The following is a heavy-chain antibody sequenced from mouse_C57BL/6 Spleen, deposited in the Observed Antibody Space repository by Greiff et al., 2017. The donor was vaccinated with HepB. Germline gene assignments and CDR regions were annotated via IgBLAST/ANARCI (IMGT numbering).Heavy chain of an antibody. Sequence: VQLQQPGTELVKPGASVKLSCKASGYTFTSYWMHWVKQRPGQGLEWIGNINPSNGGTNYNEKFKSKATLTVDKSSNTAYMQLSSLTSDDSAVYYCARTTVVATRYFDYWGQGTTLTVSS. D-gene: IGHD1-1*01. CDR2: INPSNGGT. CDR1: GYTFTSYW. J-gene: IGHJ2*01. CDR3: ARTTVVATRYFDY. V-gene: IGHV1-53*01.